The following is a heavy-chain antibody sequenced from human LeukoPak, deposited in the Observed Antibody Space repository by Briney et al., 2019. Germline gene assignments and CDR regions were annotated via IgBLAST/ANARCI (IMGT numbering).Heavy chain of an antibody. J-gene: IGHJ4*02. CDR1: GFTFSSYE. CDR3: ARDTTSDY. V-gene: IGHV3-48*03. CDR2: ISSSSSTI. D-gene: IGHD1-26*01. Sequence: GGSLRLSCAASGFTFSSYEMNWVRQAPGKGLEWVSYISSSSSTIYYADSVKGRFTISRDNAKNSLYLQMNSLRAEDTAVYYCARDTTSDYWGQGTLVTVSS.